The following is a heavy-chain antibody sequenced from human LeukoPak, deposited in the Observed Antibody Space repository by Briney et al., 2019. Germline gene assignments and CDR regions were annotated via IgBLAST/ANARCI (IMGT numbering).Heavy chain of an antibody. Sequence: GGSLRLSCAASGFTFSSYGMSWVRQAPGKGLEWVSAISGSGGSTYYADSVKGRFTISRDNSKNTLYLQMNSLRAEDTAVYYCAKYSTMVVVVIVDPFFDYWGQGTLVTVSS. J-gene: IGHJ4*02. CDR1: GFTFSSYG. D-gene: IGHD3-22*01. CDR2: ISGSGGST. CDR3: AKYSTMVVVVIVDPFFDY. V-gene: IGHV3-23*01.